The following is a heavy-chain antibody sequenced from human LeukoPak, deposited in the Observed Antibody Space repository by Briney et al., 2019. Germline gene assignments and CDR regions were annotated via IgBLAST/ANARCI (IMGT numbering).Heavy chain of an antibody. V-gene: IGHV4-4*07. CDR2: IYTSGST. Sequence: SETLSLTCTVSGGSIYSYYWTWVRLPAGRGLEWIGRIYTSGSTNYNPSLMSRVTISIDKSKNQFSLKLYSVTAADTAVYYCVRETTNYYDSSGYDYWGQGTLVTVSS. J-gene: IGHJ4*02. CDR3: VRETTNYYDSSGYDY. CDR1: GGSIYSYY. D-gene: IGHD3-22*01.